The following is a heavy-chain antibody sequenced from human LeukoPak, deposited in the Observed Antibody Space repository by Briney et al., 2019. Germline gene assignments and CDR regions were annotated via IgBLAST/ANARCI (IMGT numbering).Heavy chain of an antibody. CDR2: ISWNSGSI. Sequence: GGSLRLSCAASGFTFDDYAMHWVRQAPGKGLEWVSGISWNSGSIGYSDSVKGRFTISRDNAKNSLYLQMNSLRAEDTALYYCAKDLVTWGQGTLVTVSS. CDR3: AKDLVT. J-gene: IGHJ5*02. D-gene: IGHD3-10*01. CDR1: GFTFDDYA. V-gene: IGHV3-9*01.